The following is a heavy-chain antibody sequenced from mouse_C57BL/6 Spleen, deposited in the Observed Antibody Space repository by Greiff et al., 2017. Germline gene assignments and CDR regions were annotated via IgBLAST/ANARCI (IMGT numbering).Heavy chain of an antibody. V-gene: IGHV2-6-1*01. CDR1: GFSLTSYG. D-gene: IGHD1-1*01. Sequence: VKLQQSGPGLVAPSQSLSITCNVSGFSLTSYGVHWVRQPPGQGLEWLVVIWSDGSATYNSALKSRLIFTEDNSKSQFFLKMNSLPSDDTAMYYCARHSSSYLCDFDVWGTGTTVTVSS. J-gene: IGHJ1*03. CDR2: IWSDGSA. CDR3: ARHSSSYLCDFDV.